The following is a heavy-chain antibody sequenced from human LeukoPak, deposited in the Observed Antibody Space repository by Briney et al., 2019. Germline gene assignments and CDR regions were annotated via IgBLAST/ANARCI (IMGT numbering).Heavy chain of an antibody. D-gene: IGHD3-10*01. CDR3: ARGRGYYGSGSAFDY. Sequence: SETLSLTCTVSGCSISSGYYWSWIRQPPGKGLEWIGEINHSGSTNYNPSLKSRVTISVDTSKNQFSLKLSSVTAADTAVYYCARGRGYYGSGSAFDYWGQGTLVTVSS. V-gene: IGHV4-34*01. CDR2: INHSGST. J-gene: IGHJ4*02. CDR1: GCSISSGYY.